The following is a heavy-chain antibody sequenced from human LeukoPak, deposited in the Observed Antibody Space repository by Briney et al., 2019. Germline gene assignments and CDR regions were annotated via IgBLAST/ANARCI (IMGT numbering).Heavy chain of an antibody. CDR3: ARAVDFWSGYPQPNWFDP. Sequence: PGGSLRHSCAASGFTFSNSAMGWVRQAPGKGLEWVSAISTSDGSTYYADAVKGRFTISRDNSKNTLYLQMNSLRAEDTAVYYCARAVDFWSGYPQPNWFDPWGQGTLVTVSS. CDR1: GFTFSNSA. J-gene: IGHJ5*02. D-gene: IGHD3-3*01. V-gene: IGHV3-23*01. CDR2: ISTSDGST.